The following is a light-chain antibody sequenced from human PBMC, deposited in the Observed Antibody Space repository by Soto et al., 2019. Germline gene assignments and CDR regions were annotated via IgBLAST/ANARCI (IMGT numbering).Light chain of an antibody. CDR3: QQYEDFPRT. V-gene: IGKV1-33*01. CDR1: QDISNY. CDR2: DAS. J-gene: IGKJ5*01. Sequence: DIEMTQSPSSLSASVGDRVTITCQASQDISNYLNGYQQKTGRAPKLLIYDASSLESGVSSRFSGSGSGTHFTFTISSLQPDDIATYYCQQYEDFPRTFGQGTRLDIK.